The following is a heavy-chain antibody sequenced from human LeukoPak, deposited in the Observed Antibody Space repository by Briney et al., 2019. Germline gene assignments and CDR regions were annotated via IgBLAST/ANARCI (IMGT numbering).Heavy chain of an antibody. CDR2: INHSGST. J-gene: IGHJ4*02. CDR1: GGSFSGYY. CDR3: ARGRGHYYDSSGHFDY. V-gene: IGHV4-34*01. D-gene: IGHD3-22*01. Sequence: SETLSLTCAVYGGSFSGYYWSWIRQPPGKGLEWIGEINHSGSTNYNPSLKSRVTISVDTSKNQFSLKLSSVTAADTAVYYCARGRGHYYDSSGHFDYWGQGTLVTVSS.